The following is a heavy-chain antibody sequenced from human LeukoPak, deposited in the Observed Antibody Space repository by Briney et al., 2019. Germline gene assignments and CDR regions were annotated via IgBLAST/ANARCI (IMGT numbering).Heavy chain of an antibody. J-gene: IGHJ5*02. V-gene: IGHV4-34*01. CDR2: INHSGST. CDR3: ARDAMVRGAFDP. CDR1: GGSFSGYY. Sequence: SETLSLTCAVYGGSFSGYYWSWIRQPPGKGLEWIGEINHSGSTNYNPSLKSRVTISVEKSKNQFSLKLSSVTAADTAVYYCARDAMVRGAFDPWGQGTLVTVSS. D-gene: IGHD3-10*01.